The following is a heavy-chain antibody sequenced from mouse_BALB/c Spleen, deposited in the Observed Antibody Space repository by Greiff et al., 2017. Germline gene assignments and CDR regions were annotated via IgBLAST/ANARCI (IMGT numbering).Heavy chain of an antibody. CDR2: INPYNGGT. Sequence: VQLQQSGPELVKPGASMKISCKASGYSFTGYTMNWVKQSHGKNLEWIGLINPYNGGTSYNQKFKGKATLTVDKSSSTAYMELLSLTSEDSAVYYCARQDYYGSSLYYAMDYWGQGTSVTVSS. V-gene: IGHV1-18*01. CDR3: ARQDYYGSSLYYAMDY. J-gene: IGHJ4*01. CDR1: GYSFTGYT. D-gene: IGHD1-1*01.